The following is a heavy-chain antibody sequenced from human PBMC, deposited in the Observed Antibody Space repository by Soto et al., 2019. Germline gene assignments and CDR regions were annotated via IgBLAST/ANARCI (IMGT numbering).Heavy chain of an antibody. CDR3: ARDRYNWKPGTFDY. V-gene: IGHV1-18*01. CDR1: GYTFTSYA. J-gene: IGHJ4*02. D-gene: IGHD1-20*01. Sequence: GASVKVSCKASGYTFTSYAMHWVRQAPGQRLEWMGWISAYNGNTNYAQKLQGRVTMTTDTSTSTAYMELRSLRSDDTAVYYCARDRYNWKPGTFDYWGQGTLVTVSS. CDR2: ISAYNGNT.